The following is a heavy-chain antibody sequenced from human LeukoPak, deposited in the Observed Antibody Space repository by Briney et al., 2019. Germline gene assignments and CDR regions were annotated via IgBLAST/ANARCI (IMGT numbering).Heavy chain of an antibody. CDR3: ASSMVRGVTYYYYGMDV. CDR1: GFTFSSYA. J-gene: IGHJ6*04. V-gene: IGHV3-30*04. Sequence: GRSLRLSCAASGFTFSSYAMHWVRQAPGKGLEWVAVISYDGSNKYYADSVKGRFTISRDNSKNTLYLQMNSLRAEDTAVYYCASSMVRGVTYYYYGMDVWGKGTTVTVSS. CDR2: ISYDGSNK. D-gene: IGHD3-10*01.